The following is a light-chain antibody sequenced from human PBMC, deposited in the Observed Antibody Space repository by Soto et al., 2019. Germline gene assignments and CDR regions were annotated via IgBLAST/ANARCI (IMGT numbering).Light chain of an antibody. V-gene: IGKV3-15*01. J-gene: IGKJ5*01. CDR1: QSVSSN. Sequence: EIVMTQSPATLSLSPGERATLSCRASQSVSSNLAWYQQKPGQAPRLLIYGASTRATGIPARFSGSGSGTESTLTISSLQSEDFADYYCQKYNNWTPGITFGQGTRLEIX. CDR3: QKYNNWTPGIT. CDR2: GAS.